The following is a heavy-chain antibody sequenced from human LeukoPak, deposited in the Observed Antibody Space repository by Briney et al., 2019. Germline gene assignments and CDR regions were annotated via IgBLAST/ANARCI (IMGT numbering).Heavy chain of an antibody. CDR2: INHSGST. CDR1: GGSFSGYY. Sequence: SETLSLTCAVYGGSFSGYYWSWIRQPPGKGLEWIGEINHSGSTNYNPSLKSRVTISVDTSKNQFSLKLSSVTAADTAVYYCAREGPYSSGWYTGSLVYYYGMDVWGQGTTVTVSS. V-gene: IGHV4-34*01. D-gene: IGHD6-19*01. CDR3: AREGPYSSGWYTGSLVYYYGMDV. J-gene: IGHJ6*02.